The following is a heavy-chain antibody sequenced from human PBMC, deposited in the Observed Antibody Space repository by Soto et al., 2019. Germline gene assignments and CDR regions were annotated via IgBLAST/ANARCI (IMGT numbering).Heavy chain of an antibody. Sequence: GESLKISCKGSGYSFTSYWIGWVRQMPGKGLEWMGIIYPGDSDTRYSPSFQGQVTISADKSIGTAYLQWSSLKASDTAMYYCARLVPAVWCSGGSCYSSPDYYYMDVWGKGTTVTVSS. J-gene: IGHJ6*03. V-gene: IGHV5-51*01. CDR1: GYSFTSYW. D-gene: IGHD2-15*01. CDR3: ARLVPAVWCSGGSCYSSPDYYYMDV. CDR2: IYPGDSDT.